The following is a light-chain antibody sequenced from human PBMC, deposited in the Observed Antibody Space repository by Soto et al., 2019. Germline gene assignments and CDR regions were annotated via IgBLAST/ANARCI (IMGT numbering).Light chain of an antibody. Sequence: EIVLTQSPGTLSLSPGERATLSCRASRSVSTTYLGWYQQEPGQAPRLLVYGTSRRATGIPDRFSGSGSGTDFTLAISSLEPEDFAVYYCQHYGSSPPMYTFGQGTKLEIK. CDR3: QHYGSSPPMYT. CDR1: RSVSTTY. V-gene: IGKV3-20*01. CDR2: GTS. J-gene: IGKJ2*01.